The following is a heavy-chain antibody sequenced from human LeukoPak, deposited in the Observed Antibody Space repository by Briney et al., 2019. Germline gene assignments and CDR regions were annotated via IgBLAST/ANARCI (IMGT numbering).Heavy chain of an antibody. CDR3: ARAPCYYDSSGYYSGRGSGDCWFDP. D-gene: IGHD3-22*01. V-gene: IGHV1-69*06. CDR1: GGTFSSYA. Sequence: SVKVSCKASGGTFSSYAISWVRQAPGQGLEWMGGIIPIFGTANYAQKFQGRVTITADKSTSTAYMELSSLRSEDTAVYYCARAPCYYDSSGYYSGRGSGDCWFDPWGQGTLVTVSS. J-gene: IGHJ5*02. CDR2: IIPIFGTA.